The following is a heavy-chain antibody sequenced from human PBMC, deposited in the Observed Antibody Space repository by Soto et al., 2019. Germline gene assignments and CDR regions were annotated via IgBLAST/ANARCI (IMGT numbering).Heavy chain of an antibody. CDR1: GFSLSTSGMC. CDR2: IDWDDDK. Sequence: SGPTLVNPTQTLTLTCTFSGFSLSTSGMCVSWIRQPPGKALEWLARIDWDDDKYYSTSLKTRLTISKDTSKNQVVITMTNMDPADTATYYCARTFRVTGYSSGYFDYWGQGTLVTVSS. CDR3: ARTFRVTGYSSGYFDY. V-gene: IGHV2-70*11. D-gene: IGHD6-19*01. J-gene: IGHJ4*02.